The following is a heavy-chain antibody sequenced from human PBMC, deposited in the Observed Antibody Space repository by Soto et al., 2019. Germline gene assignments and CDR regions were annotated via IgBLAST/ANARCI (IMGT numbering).Heavy chain of an antibody. CDR1: GYTFTSYA. CDR2: IHAGNGYT. D-gene: IGHD5-12*01. J-gene: IGHJ3*02. CDR3: ARVQYSGDDFKQAFDI. Sequence: QVQLVQSGAEVKKPGASVKISCKASGYTFTSYALHWVRQAPGQRLEWMGWIHAGNGYTKYSQNFHGRVTITRDTSARTVYMELSSLRSEDTAVYYCARVQYSGDDFKQAFDIWGQATMVAVSS. V-gene: IGHV1-3*01.